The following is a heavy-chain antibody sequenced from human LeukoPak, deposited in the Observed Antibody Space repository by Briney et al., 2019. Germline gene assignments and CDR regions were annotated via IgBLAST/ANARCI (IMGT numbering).Heavy chain of an antibody. CDR2: FDPEDGET. CDR1: GYTLTELS. V-gene: IGHV1-24*01. D-gene: IGHD6-19*01. J-gene: IGHJ4*02. CDR3: ATEIIAVAAIRGEEGDY. Sequence: ASMKVSCKVSGYTLTELSMHWVRQAPGKGLEWMGGFDPEDGETIYAQKFQGRVTMTEDTSTDTAYMELSSLRSEDTAVYYCATEIIAVAAIRGEEGDYWGQGTLVTVSS.